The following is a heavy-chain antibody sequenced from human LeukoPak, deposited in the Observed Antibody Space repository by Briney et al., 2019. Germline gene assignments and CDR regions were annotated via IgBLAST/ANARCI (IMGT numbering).Heavy chain of an antibody. D-gene: IGHD6-19*01. CDR1: GGSISSYY. J-gene: IGHJ4*02. V-gene: IGHV4-59*01. Sequence: SETLSLTCTVSGGSISSYYWSWIRQPPGKGLEWIGYIYYSGSTNYNPSLESRVTISVDTSKNQFSLKLSSVTAADTAVYYCAREPSRGSGWVYWGQGTLVTVSS. CDR2: IYYSGST. CDR3: AREPSRGSGWVY.